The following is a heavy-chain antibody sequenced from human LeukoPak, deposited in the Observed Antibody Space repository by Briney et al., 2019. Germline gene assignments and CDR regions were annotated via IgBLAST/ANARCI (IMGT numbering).Heavy chain of an antibody. CDR2: ISPNSCYI. CDR3: ARAMEIYYDYVWGSYRYGAIDY. D-gene: IGHD3-16*02. V-gene: IGHV3-21*01. CDR1: GFTFSTYN. J-gene: IGHJ4*02. Sequence: GGSLRLSCAASGFTFSTYNMHWVRQAPGKGLEWVASISPNSCYIYYAVPVKGRFTISRDNAKNSLYLQMNSLRAEDTAVYYCARAMEIYYDYVWGSYRYGAIDYWGQGTLVTVSS.